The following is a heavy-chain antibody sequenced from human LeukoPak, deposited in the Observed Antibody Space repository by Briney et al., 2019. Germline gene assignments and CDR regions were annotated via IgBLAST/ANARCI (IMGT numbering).Heavy chain of an antibody. CDR1: GYSFTSYG. Sequence: ASVKVSCKASGYSFTSYGISWVRQAPGQGPEWMGWISAYNGNTNYAQKFQSRVTLTTDTSTSTAYMEVRSLTSADTAVYYCARGLQIGFLEYWGQGTLVTVSS. J-gene: IGHJ4*02. CDR3: ARGLQIGFLEY. D-gene: IGHD4-11*01. V-gene: IGHV1-18*01. CDR2: ISAYNGNT.